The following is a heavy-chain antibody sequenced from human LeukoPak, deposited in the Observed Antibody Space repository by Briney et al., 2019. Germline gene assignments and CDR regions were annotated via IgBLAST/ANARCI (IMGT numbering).Heavy chain of an antibody. V-gene: IGHV1-46*01. CDR2: INPSGGST. CDR3: ARGKSSIAARPDWFDP. Sequence: ASVKVSCKASGYTFTSYYMHWVRQAPGQGLEWMGIINPSGGSTSYAQKFQGRVTMTRDTSTSTVYMELSSLRSEDTAVCYCARGKSSIAARPDWFDPWGQGTLVTVSS. J-gene: IGHJ5*02. D-gene: IGHD6-6*01. CDR1: GYTFTSYY.